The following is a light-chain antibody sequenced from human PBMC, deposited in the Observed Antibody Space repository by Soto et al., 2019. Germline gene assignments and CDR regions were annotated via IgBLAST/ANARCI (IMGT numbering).Light chain of an antibody. Sequence: QSALTQPPSASGSPGQSVTISCAGTSSDVGGYNLVSWYQQHPGKAPKLMIYEVIKRPSGVPDRFSGSKSGNTASLTVSGLHAEDEADYYCCSYAGSSTSVVFGGGTKVTVL. V-gene: IGLV2-8*01. CDR1: SSDVGGYNL. CDR2: EVI. CDR3: CSYAGSSTSVV. J-gene: IGLJ2*01.